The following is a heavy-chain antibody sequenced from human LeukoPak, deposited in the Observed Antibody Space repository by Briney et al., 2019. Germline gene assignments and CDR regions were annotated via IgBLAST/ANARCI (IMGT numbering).Heavy chain of an antibody. CDR1: GFTVSSNY. D-gene: IGHD3-22*01. V-gene: IGHV3-53*01. J-gene: IGHJ4*02. CDR3: ARHEYYYDSSGSAGPDY. CDR2: IYSGGST. Sequence: PGGSLRLSCAASGFTVSSNYMSWVRQAPGKGLEWVSVIYSGGSTYYADSVKGRFTISRDNSKNTLYLQMNSLRAEDTAVYYCARHEYYYDSSGSAGPDYWGQGTLVTVSS.